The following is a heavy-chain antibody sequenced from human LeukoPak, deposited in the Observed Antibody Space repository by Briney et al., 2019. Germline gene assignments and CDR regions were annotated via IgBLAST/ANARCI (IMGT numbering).Heavy chain of an antibody. J-gene: IGHJ4*02. D-gene: IGHD6-13*01. V-gene: IGHV3-48*03. CDR2: ISSSGSTI. Sequence: GGSLRLSCAASGFTFSSYEMNWVRQAPGKGLEWVSYISSSGSTIYYADSVKGRFTISRDNAKNSLYLQMNSLRAEDTAVYYCARIHSSSWQNFDYWSQGTLVTVSS. CDR3: ARIHSSSWQNFDY. CDR1: GFTFSSYE.